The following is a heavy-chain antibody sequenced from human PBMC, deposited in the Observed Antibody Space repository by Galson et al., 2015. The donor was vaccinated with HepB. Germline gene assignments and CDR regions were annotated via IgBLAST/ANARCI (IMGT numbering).Heavy chain of an antibody. J-gene: IGHJ6*02. CDR1: GYTFTDYY. Sequence: VKVSCKVSGYTFTDYYMHWVQQAPGKGLEWMGLVDPEDGETIYAEKFQGRVTITADTSTDTAYMELSSLRSEDTAVYYCATAYLVVRGVYYYYGMDVWGQGTTVTVSS. D-gene: IGHD3-10*01. CDR2: VDPEDGET. V-gene: IGHV1-69-2*01. CDR3: ATAYLVVRGVYYYYGMDV.